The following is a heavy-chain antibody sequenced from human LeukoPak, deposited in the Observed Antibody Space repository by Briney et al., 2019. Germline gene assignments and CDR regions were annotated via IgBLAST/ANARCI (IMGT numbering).Heavy chain of an antibody. CDR1: GFPLKFHQ. V-gene: IGHV3-48*03. D-gene: IGHD2-21*01. J-gene: IGHJ4*02. CDR2: FTSCGDGV. CDR3: ARDRGSRSDSPSSFAY. Sequence: GGPLRLPCGPSGFPLKFHQLHGAPQPPGKGVEGVPYFTSCGDGVYYAHPVRGRYTISCDNAKTSRYLEVNSLRAEDTAVYCCARDRGSRSDSPSSFAYWGQGALVTVSS.